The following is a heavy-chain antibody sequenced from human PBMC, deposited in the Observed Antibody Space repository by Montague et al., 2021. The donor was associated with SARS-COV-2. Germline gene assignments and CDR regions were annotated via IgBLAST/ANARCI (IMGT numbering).Heavy chain of an antibody. D-gene: IGHD1-7*01. CDR2: IQASGIT. CDR3: ARVPNWNYVPDY. V-gene: IGHV4-61*02. Sequence: TLSLTCTVSGASISSASFYWTWIRQSAGKRLEWIGRIQASGITNYNPPLKSRVAMSVDTSKNQFPLSLNSATAADTATYFCARVPNWNYVPDYWGQGTLVTVSS. CDR1: GASISSASFY. J-gene: IGHJ4*02.